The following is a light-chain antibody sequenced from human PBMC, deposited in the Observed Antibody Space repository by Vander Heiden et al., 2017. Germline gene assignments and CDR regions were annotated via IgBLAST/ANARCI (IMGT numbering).Light chain of an antibody. CDR1: QTFSSSY. Sequence: EILLRPCPATPSLYPGERATLSCSASQTFSSSYLGWLQQRPGQPPRLLIFGTDRRPTGIPDRFSGSGSETDFTLTISRLEPEDFAVYYCHQYVSTPWTFGQGTKVEMK. CDR3: HQYVSTPWT. CDR2: GTD. V-gene: IGKV3-20*01. J-gene: IGKJ1*01.